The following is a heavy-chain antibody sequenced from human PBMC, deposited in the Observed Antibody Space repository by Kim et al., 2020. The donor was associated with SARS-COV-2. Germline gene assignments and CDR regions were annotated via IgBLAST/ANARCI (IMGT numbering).Heavy chain of an antibody. V-gene: IGHV4-31*03. Sequence: SETLSLTCTVSGASITTGDYYWNWVRQLPGKGLEWIGYIYFTGTTHYNPSLKSRLSLSVDTSENQFSLELSSVTAADTAVYYCAGLSTARGASHYFYGL. J-gene: IGHJ6*01. CDR1: GASITTGDYY. D-gene: IGHD6-6*01. CDR3: AGLSTARGASHYFYGL. CDR2: IYFTGTT.